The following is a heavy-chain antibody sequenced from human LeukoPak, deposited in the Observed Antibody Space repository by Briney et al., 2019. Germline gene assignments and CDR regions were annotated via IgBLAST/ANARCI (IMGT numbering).Heavy chain of an antibody. D-gene: IGHD2-2*01. CDR2: IYTSGST. J-gene: IGHJ3*02. CDR1: GGSISSYY. V-gene: IGHV4-4*07. Sequence: SETLSLTCTVSGGSISSYYWSWIRQPAGKGLEWIGRIYTSGSTNYNPSLKSRVTMSVDTSKNQFSLKLSSVTAADTAVYYCARRGGYCSSTTCYGVSRAFDIWGQGTMVSLSS. CDR3: ARRGGYCSSTTCYGVSRAFDI.